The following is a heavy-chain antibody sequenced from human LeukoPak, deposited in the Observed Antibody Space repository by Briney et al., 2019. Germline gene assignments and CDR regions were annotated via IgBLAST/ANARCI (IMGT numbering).Heavy chain of an antibody. Sequence: PSETLSLTCTVSGGSISSYYWSWIRQPPGKGLEWIGYIYYSGSTNYNPSLKSRVTISVDTSKNQFSLKLSSVTAADTAVYYCARQGTTVTQFDYWGQGTLVTVSS. CDR2: IYYSGST. D-gene: IGHD4-17*01. J-gene: IGHJ4*02. CDR3: ARQGTTVTQFDY. CDR1: GGSISSYY. V-gene: IGHV4-59*01.